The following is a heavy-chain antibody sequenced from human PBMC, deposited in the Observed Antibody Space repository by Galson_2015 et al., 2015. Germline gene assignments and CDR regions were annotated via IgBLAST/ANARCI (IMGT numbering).Heavy chain of an antibody. J-gene: IGHJ3*02. Sequence: SLRLSCAASGFTVGSNYMSWVRQAPGKGLEWVSVIYSGGSTYYADSVKGRFTISRDNSKNTLYLQMNSLRAEDTAVYYCARDPGRDAFDIWGQGTMVTVSS. CDR3: ARDPGRDAFDI. CDR2: IYSGGST. CDR1: GFTVGSNY. V-gene: IGHV3-53*01.